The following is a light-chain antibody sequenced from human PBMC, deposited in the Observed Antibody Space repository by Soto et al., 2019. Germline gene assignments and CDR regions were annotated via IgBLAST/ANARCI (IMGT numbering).Light chain of an antibody. Sequence: EIVLTQSPGTLSLSPGERATLSFRASQSVSSYLAWYQQKPGQAPRLLIYDASNRATGIPARFSGSGSGTDFTLTISRLEPEDSAVYYCHQYYTSPRAFGQGTKVDI. CDR3: HQYYTSPRA. CDR1: QSVSSY. V-gene: IGKV3-11*01. CDR2: DAS. J-gene: IGKJ1*01.